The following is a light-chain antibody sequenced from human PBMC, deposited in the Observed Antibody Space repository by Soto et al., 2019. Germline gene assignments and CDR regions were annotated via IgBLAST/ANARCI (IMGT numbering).Light chain of an antibody. Sequence: QSVLTQPPSASGTPGQRVTISCCGSSSNIGSNTVNWYQQLPGTAPKLLIYSYNQRPSGVPDRFSGSKSGTSASLAISGLQSEDEADYYCAAWDDSLTGYVFGTGTKLTVL. CDR1: SSNIGSNT. V-gene: IGLV1-44*01. CDR3: AAWDDSLTGYV. CDR2: SYN. J-gene: IGLJ1*01.